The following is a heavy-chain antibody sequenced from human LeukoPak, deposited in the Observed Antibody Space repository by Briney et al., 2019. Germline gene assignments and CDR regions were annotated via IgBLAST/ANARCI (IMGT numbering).Heavy chain of an antibody. CDR2: IIPILGIA. CDR3: ARGYCSSTSCYARNDFDY. V-gene: IGHV1-69*04. Sequence: SVKVSCKASGGTFSSYAISWVRQAPGQGLEWMGRIIPILGIANYAQKFQGRVTITADKSTSTAYMELSSLRSEDTAVYYCARGYCSSTSCYARNDFDYWGQGTLVTVSS. D-gene: IGHD2-2*01. CDR1: GGTFSSYA. J-gene: IGHJ4*02.